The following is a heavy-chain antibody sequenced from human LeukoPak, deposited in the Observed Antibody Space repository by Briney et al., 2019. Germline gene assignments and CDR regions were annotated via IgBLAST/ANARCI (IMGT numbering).Heavy chain of an antibody. CDR1: GFTFSNYW. D-gene: IGHD5-24*01. Sequence: GGSLRLSCAASGFTFSNYWMHWVRQAPGKGLVWVSRINEGGSVTDYADSVKGRFTISRVNAKNTLYLEMNSLRAEDTAVYYCSRDLRGRDDYWGQGTLVSVSS. CDR3: SRDLRGRDDY. CDR2: INEGGSVT. V-gene: IGHV3-74*01. J-gene: IGHJ4*02.